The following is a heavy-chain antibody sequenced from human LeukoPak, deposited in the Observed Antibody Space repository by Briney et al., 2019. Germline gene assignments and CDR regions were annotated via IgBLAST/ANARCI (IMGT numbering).Heavy chain of an antibody. CDR1: GCTFSSYA. CDR2: ISGSGGST. D-gene: IGHD1-26*01. Sequence: PAESLRLSCAASGCTFSSYAMSWVRQAPGKGLEWVSAISGSGGSTYYADSVKGRFTISRDNSKNTLYLQMNSLRAEDTAVYYCAKVKPGGSYLSCWGQGTLVTVSS. CDR3: AKVKPGGSYLSC. V-gene: IGHV3-23*01. J-gene: IGHJ4*02.